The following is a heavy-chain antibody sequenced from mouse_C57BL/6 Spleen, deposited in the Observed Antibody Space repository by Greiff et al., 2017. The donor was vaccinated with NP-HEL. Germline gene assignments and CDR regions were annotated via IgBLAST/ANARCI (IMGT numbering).Heavy chain of an antibody. V-gene: IGHV5-16*01. CDR1: GFTFSDYY. J-gene: IGHJ1*03. CDR3: ARGFDYDEGYFDV. D-gene: IGHD2-4*01. CDR2: INYDGSST. Sequence: EVKVVESEGGLVQPGSSMKLSCTASGFTFSDYYMAWVRQVPEKGLEWVANINYDGSSTYYLDSLKSRFIISRDNAKNILYLQMSSLKSEDTATYYCARGFDYDEGYFDVWGTGTTVTVSS.